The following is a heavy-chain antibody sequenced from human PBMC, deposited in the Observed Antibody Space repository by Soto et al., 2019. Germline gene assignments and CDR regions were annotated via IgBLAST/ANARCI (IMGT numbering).Heavy chain of an antibody. J-gene: IGHJ4*02. V-gene: IGHV1-18*01. CDR1: GYTFTSYG. CDR3: ARDEVEAAAGTRYFDY. CDR2: ISAYNGNT. Sequence: GASVKVSCKASGYTFTSYGISWVRQAPGRGLEWMGWISAYNGNTNYAQKLQGRVTMTTDTSTSTAYMELRSLRSDDTAVYYCARDEVEAAAGTRYFDYWGQGTLVTVSS. D-gene: IGHD6-13*01.